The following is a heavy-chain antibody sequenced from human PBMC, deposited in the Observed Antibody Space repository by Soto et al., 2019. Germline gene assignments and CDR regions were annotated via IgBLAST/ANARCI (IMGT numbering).Heavy chain of an antibody. D-gene: IGHD3-16*02. V-gene: IGHV1-18*01. CDR1: GYTFTSYG. CDR2: ISAYNGNT. Sequence: QVQLVQSGAEVKKPGASVKVSCKASGYTFTSYGISWVRQAPGQGLEWMGWISAYNGNTNYAQKLQGRVTMTTDTSTSPAYMELRSLRSDDAAVYYCARDRPYYDYVWGSYRFDYWGQGTLVTVSS. CDR3: ARDRPYYDYVWGSYRFDY. J-gene: IGHJ4*02.